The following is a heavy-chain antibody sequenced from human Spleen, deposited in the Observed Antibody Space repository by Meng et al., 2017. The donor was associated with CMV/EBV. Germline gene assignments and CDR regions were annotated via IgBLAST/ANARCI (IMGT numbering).Heavy chain of an antibody. J-gene: IGHJ5*02. V-gene: IGHV3-21*01. CDR1: GFTFISYS. CDR3: VRVYSTYGWFDP. Sequence: GESLKISCAASGFTFISYSMNWVRQAPGKGLEWVSSISSSSSSIYYADSVKGRFTISRDNAKNSLYLQMDSLRPEDTALYYCVRVYSTYGWFDPWGQGTLVTVSS. CDR2: ISSSSSSI. D-gene: IGHD4-11*01.